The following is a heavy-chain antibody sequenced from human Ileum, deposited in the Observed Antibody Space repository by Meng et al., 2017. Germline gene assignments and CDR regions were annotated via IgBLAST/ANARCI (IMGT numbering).Heavy chain of an antibody. D-gene: IGHD5-18*01. V-gene: IGHV4-34*01. CDR3: ANSYGYNY. J-gene: IGHJ4*02. Sequence: QVQLQQWGAGMLKPSETLSLTCAFYGGSFSGYYWSWIRQPPGKGLXWIGEINHSGSTNYNPSLKSRVTISVDTSKNRFSQKLSSVTAADTAVYYCANSYGYNYWGQGTLVTVSS. CDR2: INHSGST. CDR1: GGSFSGYY.